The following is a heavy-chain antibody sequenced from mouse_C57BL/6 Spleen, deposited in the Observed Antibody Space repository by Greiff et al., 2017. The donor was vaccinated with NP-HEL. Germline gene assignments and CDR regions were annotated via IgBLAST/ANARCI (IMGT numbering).Heavy chain of an antibody. V-gene: IGHV1-50*01. CDR2: IDPSDSYT. D-gene: IGHD1-1*01. CDR1: GYTFTSYW. J-gene: IGHJ1*03. CDR3: ARSVITTVVARYFDV. Sequence: QVQLQQPGAELVKPGASVKLSCKASGYTFTSYWMQWVKQRPGQGLEWIGEIDPSDSYTNYNQNFKGKATLTVDTSATAAYMQLSSLTSEDSAVYYCARSVITTVVARYFDVWGTGTTVTVSS.